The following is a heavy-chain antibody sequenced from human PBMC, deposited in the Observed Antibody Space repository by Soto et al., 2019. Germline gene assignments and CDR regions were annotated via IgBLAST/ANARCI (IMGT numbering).Heavy chain of an antibody. V-gene: IGHV4-59*08. D-gene: IGHD2-15*01. CDR3: VGGYPWVGFDY. J-gene: IGHJ4*02. CDR2: IYYSGST. CDR1: GGSIRSDY. Sequence: SETLSLTCTVSGGSIRSDYWSWIRQPPGKGPEWIGYIYYSGSTNYNPSLESRVTISIDTSKNQVSLKVSSVTAADTAMYICVGGYPWVGFDYWGQGTLVTVSS.